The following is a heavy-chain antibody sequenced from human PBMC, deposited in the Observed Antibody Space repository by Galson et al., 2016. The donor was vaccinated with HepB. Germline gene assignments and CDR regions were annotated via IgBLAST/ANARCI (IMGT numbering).Heavy chain of an antibody. D-gene: IGHD1-7*01. CDR3: ASDGAGTGTFSGGVY. Sequence: SLRLSCAGSGFSFSGYAMNWVRQAPGKGLEWVSSIGGGSNVMLYADSVKGRFTVSRDNTENSLYLQMNSLGAEDTAVYFCASDGAGTGTFSGGVYWGQGTLVTVSS. J-gene: IGHJ4*02. CDR1: GFSFSGYA. V-gene: IGHV3-21*04. CDR2: IGGGSNVM.